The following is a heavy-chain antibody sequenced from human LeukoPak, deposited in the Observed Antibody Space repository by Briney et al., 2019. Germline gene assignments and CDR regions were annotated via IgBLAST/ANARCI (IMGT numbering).Heavy chain of an antibody. V-gene: IGHV3-66*01. Sequence: GGSLRLSCAASGFTVSSNYMSWVRQAPGKGLEWVSVIYSGGSTYYADSVKGRFTISRDNSKNTLYLQMNSLRAEDTAVYYCASWTGYYTSAFDIWGQGTMVTVSS. CDR2: IYSGGST. D-gene: IGHD3/OR15-3a*01. J-gene: IGHJ3*02. CDR3: ASWTGYYTSAFDI. CDR1: GFTVSSNY.